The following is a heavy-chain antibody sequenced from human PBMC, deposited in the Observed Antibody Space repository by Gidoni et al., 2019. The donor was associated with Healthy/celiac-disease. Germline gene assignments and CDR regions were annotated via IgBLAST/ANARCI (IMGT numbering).Heavy chain of an antibody. D-gene: IGHD3-16*02. Sequence: QVQLQQWGAGLLKSSETLSLTCAVYGGSFSGYYWSWIRQPPGKGLEWIGEINHSGSTNYNPSLKSRVTISVDTSKNQFSLKLSSVTAADTAVYYCARGGTGYDYIWGSYRQFDYWGQGTLVTVSS. CDR2: INHSGST. J-gene: IGHJ4*02. CDR1: GGSFSGYY. CDR3: ARGGTGYDYIWGSYRQFDY. V-gene: IGHV4-34*01.